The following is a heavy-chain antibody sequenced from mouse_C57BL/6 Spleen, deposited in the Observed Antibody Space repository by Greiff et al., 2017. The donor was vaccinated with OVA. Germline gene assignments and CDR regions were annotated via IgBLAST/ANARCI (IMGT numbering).Heavy chain of an antibody. D-gene: IGHD6-1*01. CDR3: ARQNQPYYAMDY. CDR1: GYTFTSYW. J-gene: IGHJ4*01. V-gene: IGHV1-64*01. CDR2: IHPNSGST. Sequence: VQLQQPGAELVKPGASVKLSCKASGYTFTSYWMHWVKQRPGQGLEWIGMIHPNSGSTNYNEKFKSKATLTVDKSSSTAYMQLSSLTSEDSAVYDCARQNQPYYAMDYWGQGTSVTVSS.